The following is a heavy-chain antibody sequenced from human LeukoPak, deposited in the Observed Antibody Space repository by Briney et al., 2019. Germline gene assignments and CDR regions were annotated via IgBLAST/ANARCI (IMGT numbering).Heavy chain of an antibody. J-gene: IGHJ6*03. CDR3: ARDRPDFWSGYYVKDSYYYMDV. CDR1: GGTFSSYA. V-gene: IGHV1-69*01. D-gene: IGHD3-3*01. Sequence: SVKVSCKASGGTFSSYAISWVRQAPGRGLEWMGGIIPIFGTANYAQKFQGRVTITADESTSTAYMELSSLRSEDTAVYYCARDRPDFWSGYYVKDSYYYMDVWGKGTTVTVSS. CDR2: IIPIFGTA.